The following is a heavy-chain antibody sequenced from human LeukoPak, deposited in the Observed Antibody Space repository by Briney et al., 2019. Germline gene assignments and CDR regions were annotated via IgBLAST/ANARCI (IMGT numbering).Heavy chain of an antibody. CDR3: TARYCRSTSCYGEYFQR. J-gene: IGHJ1*01. V-gene: IGHV3-15*01. CDR2: IKSKTDGGTT. D-gene: IGHD2-2*01. CDR1: GFTFSNAW. Sequence: NPGGSLRLSCAASGFTFSNAWMSWVRQAPGKGLEWVGRIKSKTDGGTTDYAAPVKGRFTISRDDSKNTLYLQMNSLETEDTAVYYCTARYCRSTSCYGEYFQRWGQGTLVTVSS.